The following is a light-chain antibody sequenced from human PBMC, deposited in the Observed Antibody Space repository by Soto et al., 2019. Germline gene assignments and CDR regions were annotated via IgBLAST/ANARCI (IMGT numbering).Light chain of an antibody. V-gene: IGKV3-20*01. Sequence: EIVLTQSPGTLSLSPGERATLSCRASQSVSSSYLAWSQQKPGQAPRLLIYGASSRATGIPDRFSGSGSGTEFTLTISSLQSEDFAVYYCQQYGSSPIAFGQGTRLEIK. CDR1: QSVSSSY. CDR2: GAS. CDR3: QQYGSSPIA. J-gene: IGKJ5*01.